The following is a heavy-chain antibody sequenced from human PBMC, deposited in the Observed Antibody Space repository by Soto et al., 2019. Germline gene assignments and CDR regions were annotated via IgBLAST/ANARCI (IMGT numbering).Heavy chain of an antibody. CDR3: ARDSGNYSPDY. CDR2: INPGGDRP. D-gene: IGHD1-26*01. Sequence: QVQLVQSGAEVKKPGASVTVSCRASGYTFTTYHMHWVRQAPGQGLEWMGQINPGGDRPDYAQKFRGRVTMTRDTSTNTDYMELRGLRSDDTAIYYCARDSGNYSPDYWGQGTLVTVSS. CDR1: GYTFTTYH. V-gene: IGHV1-46*01. J-gene: IGHJ4*02.